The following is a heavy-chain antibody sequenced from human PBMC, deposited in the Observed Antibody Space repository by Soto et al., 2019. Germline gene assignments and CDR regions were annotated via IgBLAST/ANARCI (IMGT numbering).Heavy chain of an antibody. CDR1: GFSLSTSGVG. CDR2: VYWDDDK. CDR3: AHMVTIFGVVDATLYYFDY. J-gene: IGHJ4*02. D-gene: IGHD3-3*01. Sequence: QITLKESGPTLVKPTQTLTLTCTFSGFSLSTSGVGVGWIRQPPGKSLEWLALVYWDDDKRYSPSLKSRVTFTMDTSKNQWVLTMTNMDPVDTDTYYCAHMVTIFGVVDATLYYFDYWGQGSLVTVSS. V-gene: IGHV2-5*02.